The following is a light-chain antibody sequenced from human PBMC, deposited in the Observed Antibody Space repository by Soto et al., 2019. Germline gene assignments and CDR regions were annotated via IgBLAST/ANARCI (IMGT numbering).Light chain of an antibody. CDR3: QHYNSYSEA. CDR2: KAS. Sequence: DIQMTQSPSSLSVSVGDRVTITCQASHDITNYLNWYQQKPGKAPKLLIYKASTLKSGVPSRFSGSGSGTEFTLTISSLQPDEFATYDCQHYNSYSEAVGQGTKVDIK. J-gene: IGKJ1*01. CDR1: HDITNY. V-gene: IGKV1-5*03.